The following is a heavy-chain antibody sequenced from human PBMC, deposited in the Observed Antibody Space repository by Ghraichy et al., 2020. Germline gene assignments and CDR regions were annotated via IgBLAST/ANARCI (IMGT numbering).Heavy chain of an antibody. CDR2: ISQDASEK. D-gene: IGHD3-22*01. J-gene: IGHJ4*02. CDR3: ARHTYYYGSSGYYHLDY. Sequence: GGSLRLSCAASGFTFRDYWMSWVRQAPGKGLEWVANISQDASEKNYADSVKGRFTISRDNARTSLSLQMNSLRAEDTAVYFCARHTYYYGSSGYYHLDYWGQGTLVTVYS. V-gene: IGHV3-7*03. CDR1: GFTFRDYW.